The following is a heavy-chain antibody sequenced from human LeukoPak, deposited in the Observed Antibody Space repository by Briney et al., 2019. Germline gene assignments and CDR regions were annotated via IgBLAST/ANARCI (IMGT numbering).Heavy chain of an antibody. CDR3: ARVVVSSSSDYFDY. V-gene: IGHV3-30*04. Sequence: GRSLRLSCAASGFIFSSSVMHWVRQAPGKGLEWVAVISHDGGNKYYADSVKGRFTISRDNSKYTLYLQMNSLRAEDTAVYYCARVVVSSSSDYFDYWGQGTLVTVSS. J-gene: IGHJ4*02. CDR2: ISHDGGNK. D-gene: IGHD6-6*01. CDR1: GFIFSSSV.